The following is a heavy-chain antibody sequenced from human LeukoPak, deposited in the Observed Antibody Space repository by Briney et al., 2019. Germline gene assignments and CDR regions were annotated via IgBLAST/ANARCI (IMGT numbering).Heavy chain of an antibody. V-gene: IGHV1-2*06. J-gene: IGHJ4*02. D-gene: IGHD3-10*01. Sequence: ASVKVSCTASGYTFTGYYMHWVRQAPGQGLEWMGRINPNSGGTNYAQKFQGRVTMTRDTSISTAYMELSRLRSDDTAVYYCARPSIPHYYGSGSNLFDYWGQGTLVTVSS. CDR1: GYTFTGYY. CDR3: ARPSIPHYYGSGSNLFDY. CDR2: INPNSGGT.